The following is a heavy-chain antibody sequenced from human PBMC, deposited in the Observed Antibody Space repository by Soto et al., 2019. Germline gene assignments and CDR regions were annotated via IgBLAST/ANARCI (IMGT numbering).Heavy chain of an antibody. CDR2: INWNGGST. CDR1: GFTFDDYG. CDR3: ARGGVCSGGSCPGYYYYMDV. J-gene: IGHJ6*03. Sequence: GGSLRLSCAASGFTFDDYGMSWVRQAPGKGLEWVSGINWNGGSTGYADSVKGRFTISRDNAKNSLYLQMNSLRAEDTALYHCARGGVCSGGSCPGYYYYMDVWGKGTTVTVSS. V-gene: IGHV3-20*01. D-gene: IGHD2-15*01.